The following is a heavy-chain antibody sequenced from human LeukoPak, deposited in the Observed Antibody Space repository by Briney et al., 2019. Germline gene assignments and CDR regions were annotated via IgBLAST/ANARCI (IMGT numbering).Heavy chain of an antibody. CDR3: ARGALEWELLGAFDI. V-gene: IGHV1-18*01. CDR1: GYTFTSYG. D-gene: IGHD1-26*01. CDR2: ISAYNGNT. J-gene: IGHJ3*02. Sequence: ASVKVSCKASGYTFTSYGISWVRQAPGQGLEWMGWISAYNGNTNYAQKLQGRVTMTTDTTTSTVYVELRSLRSDDTAVYYCARGALEWELLGAFDIWGQGTMVTVSS.